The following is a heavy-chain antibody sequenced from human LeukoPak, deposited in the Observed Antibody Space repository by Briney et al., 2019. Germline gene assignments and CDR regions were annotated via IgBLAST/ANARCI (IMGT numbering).Heavy chain of an antibody. D-gene: IGHD6-19*01. Sequence: SETLSLTCTVSGGSISSSSYYWGWIRQPPGKGLEWIGSIYRSGSTYYNPSLKSRVTISVDTSKNQFSLKLSSVTAADTAVYYCARAVAGEIDYWGQGTLVTVSS. CDR3: ARAVAGEIDY. CDR2: IYRSGST. J-gene: IGHJ4*02. CDR1: GGSISSSSYY. V-gene: IGHV4-39*07.